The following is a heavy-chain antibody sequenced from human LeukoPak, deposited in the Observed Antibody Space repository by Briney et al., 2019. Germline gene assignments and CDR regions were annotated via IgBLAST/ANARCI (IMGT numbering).Heavy chain of an antibody. D-gene: IGHD3-22*01. CDR1: GFTFSSYA. J-gene: IGHJ4*02. CDR2: ISGSGGST. Sequence: PGGSLRLSCAASGFTFSSYAMSWVRRAPGKGLEWVSAISGSGGSTYYADSVKGRFTISRDNSKNTLYLQMNSLRAEDTAVYYCAKSPRPKTYYYDSSGYYSNPYFDYWGQGTLVTVSS. CDR3: AKSPRPKTYYYDSSGYYSNPYFDY. V-gene: IGHV3-23*01.